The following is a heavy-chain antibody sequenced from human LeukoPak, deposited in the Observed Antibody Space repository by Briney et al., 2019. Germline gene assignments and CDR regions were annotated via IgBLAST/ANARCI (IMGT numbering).Heavy chain of an antibody. CDR1: GFTVSSNY. CDR2: IYSGGST. V-gene: IGHV3-53*01. Sequence: EAGGSLRLSCAASGFTVSSNYMTWVRQAPGKGLEWVSVIYSGGSTYYADSVKGRFTISRDNSKNTLYLQMNGLRAEDTAVYYCARVYSPYWGQGTLVTVSS. D-gene: IGHD2-8*01. J-gene: IGHJ4*02. CDR3: ARVYSPY.